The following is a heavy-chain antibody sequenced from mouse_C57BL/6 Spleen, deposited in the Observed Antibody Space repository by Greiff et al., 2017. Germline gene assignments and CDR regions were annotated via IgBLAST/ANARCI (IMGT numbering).Heavy chain of an antibody. V-gene: IGHV1-76*01. D-gene: IGHD2-5*01. Sequence: VKLVESGAELVRPGASVKLSCKASGYTFTDYYINWVKQRPGQGLEWIARIYPGSGNTYYNEKFKGKATLTAEKSSSTAYMQLSSLTSEDSAVYFCARSYSRYYYAMDYWGQGTSVTVSS. CDR1: GYTFTDYY. CDR3: ARSYSRYYYAMDY. J-gene: IGHJ4*01. CDR2: IYPGSGNT.